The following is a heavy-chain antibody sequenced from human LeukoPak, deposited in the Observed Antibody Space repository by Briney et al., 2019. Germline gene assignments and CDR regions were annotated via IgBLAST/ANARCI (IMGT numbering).Heavy chain of an antibody. CDR1: GGSINSY. CDR2: IYYSGST. D-gene: IGHD1-26*01. CDR3: ARMVGWGARRYYYYYMDV. Sequence: SETLSLTCTVSGGSINSYWSWIRPPAGKGLEWIGRIYYSGSTYYNPSLKSRVTISVDTSKNQFSLKLSSVTAADTAVYYCARMVGWGARRYYYYYMDVWGKGTTVTISS. J-gene: IGHJ6*03. V-gene: IGHV4-4*07.